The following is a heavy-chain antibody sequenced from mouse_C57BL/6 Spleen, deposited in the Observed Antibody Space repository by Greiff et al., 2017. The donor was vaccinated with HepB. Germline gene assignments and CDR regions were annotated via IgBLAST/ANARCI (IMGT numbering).Heavy chain of an antibody. J-gene: IGHJ4*01. Sequence: EVQLQQSGPELVKPGASVKISCKASGYTFTDYYMNWVKQSHGKSLEWIGDINPNNGGTSYNQKFKGKATLTVDKSSSTAYMELRSLTSEYSAVYYCARDLLLFSMDYWGQGTSVTVSS. CDR1: GYTFTDYY. D-gene: IGHD1-1*01. CDR3: ARDLLLFSMDY. V-gene: IGHV1-26*01. CDR2: INPNNGGT.